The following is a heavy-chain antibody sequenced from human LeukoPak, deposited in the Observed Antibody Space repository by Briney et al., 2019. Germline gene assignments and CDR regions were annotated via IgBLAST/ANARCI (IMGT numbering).Heavy chain of an antibody. D-gene: IGHD3-16*02. Sequence: SETLSLTCAVYGGSFSGYYWSWIRQPPGKGLEWIGEINHSGSTNYNPSLKSRVTISVDTSKNQFSLKLSSVTAADTAVYYCARGNCYVWGSYRYGFDPWGQGTLVTVSS. CDR3: ARGNCYVWGSYRYGFDP. V-gene: IGHV4-34*01. J-gene: IGHJ5*02. CDR2: INHSGST. CDR1: GGSFSGYY.